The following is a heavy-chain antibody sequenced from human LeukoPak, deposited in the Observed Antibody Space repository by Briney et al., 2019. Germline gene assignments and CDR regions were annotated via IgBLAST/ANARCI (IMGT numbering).Heavy chain of an antibody. CDR1: GYTFTRHD. V-gene: IGHV1-8*01. D-gene: IGHD4-17*01. CDR2: MNPNTGNA. CDR3: VRGFYGSETYYFDY. Sequence: ASVKVSCKTSGYTFTRHDIHWVRQGTGQGLEWMGWMNPNTGNAGYAQTFQGRVTMTRNTAISTAYMELSGLRSDDTAVFFCVRGFYGSETYYFDYWGQGTLVTVSP. J-gene: IGHJ4*02.